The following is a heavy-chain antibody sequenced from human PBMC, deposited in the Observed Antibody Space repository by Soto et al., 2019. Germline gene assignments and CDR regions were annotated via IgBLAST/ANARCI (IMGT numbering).Heavy chain of an antibody. Sequence: QVQLQESGPGLVKPSETLSLTCTVSGGSVSSGSYYWSWIRQPPGKGLEWIGYIYYSGSTNYNPSLKGRVTIAVGPSKDPVSLELSSVTAADTGVYYCAGDRIAAAGTGWFDPWGQGTLVTVSS. V-gene: IGHV4-61*01. CDR2: IYYSGST. D-gene: IGHD6-13*01. CDR3: AGDRIAAAGTGWFDP. J-gene: IGHJ5*02. CDR1: GGSVSSGSYY.